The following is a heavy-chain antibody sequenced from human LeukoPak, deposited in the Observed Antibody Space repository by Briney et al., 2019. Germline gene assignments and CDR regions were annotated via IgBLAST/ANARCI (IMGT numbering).Heavy chain of an antibody. D-gene: IGHD3-3*01. CDR3: AKGVSEYYDFWSGYYKSPDY. Sequence: PGRSLRLSCAASGFTFSSYGMHWVRQAPGRGLEWVAAVSYDGKNKHYADSVKGRFTISRDNSKNTLYLQMNSLRAEDTAVYYCAKGVSEYYDFWSGYYKSPDYWGQGTLVTVSS. CDR1: GFTFSSYG. J-gene: IGHJ4*02. CDR2: VSYDGKNK. V-gene: IGHV3-30*18.